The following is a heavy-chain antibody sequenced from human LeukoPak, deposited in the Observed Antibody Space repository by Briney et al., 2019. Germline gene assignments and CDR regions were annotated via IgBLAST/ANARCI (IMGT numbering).Heavy chain of an antibody. V-gene: IGHV3-74*01. J-gene: IGHJ6*03. CDR2: INTDGSST. CDR3: ARVQDGIGVYYYYYYMDV. Sequence: PGGSLRLSCAASGFTFSSYWMHWVRQAPGKGLVWVSRINTDGSSTSYADSVKGRFTISRDNAKNTLHLQMNSLRAEDTAVYYCARVQDGIGVYYYYYYMDVWGKGTTVTVSS. CDR1: GFTFSSYW. D-gene: IGHD1-14*01.